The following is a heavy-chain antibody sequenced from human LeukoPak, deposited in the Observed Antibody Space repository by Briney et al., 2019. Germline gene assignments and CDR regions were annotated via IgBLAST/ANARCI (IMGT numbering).Heavy chain of an antibody. CDR2: IKQDGTGK. J-gene: IGHJ4*02. V-gene: IGHV3-7*01. D-gene: IGHD6-19*01. Sequence: GGSLRLSCAASGFTFSGYWMSWLRQAPGKGLEWVANIKQDGTGKYYVDSVKGRFIISRDNAKNSLYLQMNSLRAEDTAVYYCARDGSGWSVYWGQGTLVTVSS. CDR1: GFTFSGYW. CDR3: ARDGSGWSVY.